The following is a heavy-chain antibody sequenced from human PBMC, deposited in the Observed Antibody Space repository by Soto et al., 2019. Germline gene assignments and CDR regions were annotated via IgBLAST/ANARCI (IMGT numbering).Heavy chain of an antibody. V-gene: IGHV1-24*01. D-gene: IGHD6-6*01. CDR2: FDPEDGET. Sequence: GASVQVSCKVSGYTLTELSMHWVRQAPGKGLEWMGGFDPEDGETIYAQKFQGRVTMTEDTSTDTAYMELSSLRSEDTAVYYCATLNPYSSSPAGWFDPWGQGTLVTVSS. CDR3: ATLNPYSSSPAGWFDP. CDR1: GYTLTELS. J-gene: IGHJ5*02.